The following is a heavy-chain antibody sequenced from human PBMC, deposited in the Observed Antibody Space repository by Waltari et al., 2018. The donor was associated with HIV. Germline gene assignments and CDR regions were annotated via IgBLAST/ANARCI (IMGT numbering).Heavy chain of an antibody. D-gene: IGHD3-10*01. J-gene: IGHJ4*02. CDR2: IRSKAEGGAT. CDR1: GFTFSDAW. CDR3: TTEEVYGSGTYLDY. V-gene: IGHV3-15*01. Sequence: EEQLVDSGGDLVKPGGCLRLYCLASGFTFSDAWMNWVRQTAGKGLEWVGRIRSKAEGGATDYAAVVKGRFTISRDDSNTTLFLQMNSLKVEDTAVYYCTTEEVYGSGTYLDYWGQGTRVTVS.